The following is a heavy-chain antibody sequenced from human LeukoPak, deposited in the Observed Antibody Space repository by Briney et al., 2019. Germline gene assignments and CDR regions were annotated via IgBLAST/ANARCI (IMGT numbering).Heavy chain of an antibody. Sequence: SVKVSCKASGGTFSSYAISWVRQAPGQGLEWMGGIIPIFGTANYAQKFQGRVTITADESTSTAYMELSSLRSEDTAVYYCARAGGITGTTSFDYWGQEPWSPSPQ. J-gene: IGHJ4*01. CDR3: ARAGGITGTTSFDY. CDR1: GGTFSSYA. D-gene: IGHD1-7*01. CDR2: IIPIFGTA. V-gene: IGHV1-69*13.